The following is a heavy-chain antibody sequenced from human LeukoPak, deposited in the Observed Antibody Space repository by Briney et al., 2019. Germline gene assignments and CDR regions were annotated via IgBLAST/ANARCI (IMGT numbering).Heavy chain of an antibody. CDR1: GGTFSSYA. CDR3: AGGGMATIYYFDY. V-gene: IGHV1-69*13. Sequence: GASVKVSCKASGGTFSSYAISWVRQAPGQGLEWMGGIIPIFGTANYAQKFQGRVTITADESTSTAYMELSSLRSEDTAVYYCAGGGMATIYYFDYWGQGTLVTVSS. CDR2: IIPIFGTA. D-gene: IGHD5-24*01. J-gene: IGHJ4*02.